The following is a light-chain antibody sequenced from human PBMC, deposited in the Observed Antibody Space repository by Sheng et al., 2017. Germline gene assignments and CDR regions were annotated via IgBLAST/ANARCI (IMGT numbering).Light chain of an antibody. CDR2: AAS. CDR1: QSVNHNF. Sequence: EIVLTQSPGTLSLSPGERATLSCRASQSVNHNFLGWYQQKPGQAPRLLIYAASSRATDIPDRFSGSGSGTDFTLTISRLEPEDFAVYYCQQYDTSPWTFGLGTKVEIK. J-gene: IGKJ1*01. CDR3: QQYDTSPWT. V-gene: IGKV3-20*01.